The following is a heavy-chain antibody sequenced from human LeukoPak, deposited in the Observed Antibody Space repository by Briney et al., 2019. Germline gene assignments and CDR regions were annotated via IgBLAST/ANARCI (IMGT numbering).Heavy chain of an antibody. V-gene: IGHV4-39*02. CDR2: LYYSGST. CDR1: GGSISSYY. Sequence: SETLSLTCTVSGGSISSYYWSWIRQPPGKGLEWIGSLYYSGSTYYNPSLKSRVTISVDTSKNQFSLKLSSVTAADTAVYYCARDDDYEGGFDIWGQGTMVTVSS. J-gene: IGHJ3*02. D-gene: IGHD4-17*01. CDR3: ARDDDYEGGFDI.